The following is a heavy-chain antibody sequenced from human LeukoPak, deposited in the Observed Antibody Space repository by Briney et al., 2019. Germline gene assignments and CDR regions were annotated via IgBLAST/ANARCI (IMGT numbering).Heavy chain of an antibody. CDR1: GGSISSSSYY. V-gene: IGHV4-31*03. CDR2: IYYSGST. J-gene: IGHJ6*02. D-gene: IGHD3-3*01. CDR3: ARRLVFWSGYSQSDYYYYGMDV. Sequence: SETLSLTCTVSGGSISSSSYYWGWIRQHPGTGLEWIGYIYYSGSTYYNPSLKSRDTISVDTSKNQFSLKLSSVTAADTAVYYCARRLVFWSGYSQSDYYYYGMDVWGQGTTVTVSS.